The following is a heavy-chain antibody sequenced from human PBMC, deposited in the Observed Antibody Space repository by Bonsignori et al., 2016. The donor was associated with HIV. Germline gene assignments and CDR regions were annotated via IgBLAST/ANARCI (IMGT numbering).Heavy chain of an antibody. CDR3: ARDIAVAGSDFQH. V-gene: IGHV4-39*07. CDR2: IYYSGST. Sequence: QVHLQESGPGMVKASETLSLTCTVSGDSIKSTSYYWAWVRQPPGKGLEWIGSIYYSGSTYYNPSLKSRITMSIEKSKNQFSLKMRSVTPADTAVYYCARDIAVAGSDFQHWGHGTLVTGLL. J-gene: IGHJ1*01. D-gene: IGHD6-19*01. CDR1: GDSIKSTSYY.